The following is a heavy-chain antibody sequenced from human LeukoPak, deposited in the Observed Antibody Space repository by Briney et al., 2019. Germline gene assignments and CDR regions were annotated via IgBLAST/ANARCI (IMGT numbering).Heavy chain of an antibody. CDR3: ARTYFDWYFDL. Sequence: GGSLRPSCAVSGFSFSSFWMNWVRQAPGKGLEWVANTNQDGSEKYYVDSVKGRFTISRDNAKNSLYLQMNSLRAEDTAVYYCARTYFDWYFDLWGPGTLVSVSS. CDR2: TNQDGSEK. J-gene: IGHJ2*01. CDR1: GFSFSSFW. V-gene: IGHV3-7*01. D-gene: IGHD2/OR15-2a*01.